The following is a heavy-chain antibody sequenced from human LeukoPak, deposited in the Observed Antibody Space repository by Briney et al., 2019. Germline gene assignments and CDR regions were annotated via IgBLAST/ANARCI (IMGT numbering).Heavy chain of an antibody. CDR3: AGRGYYFFDY. CDR1: GGSISSISYY. V-gene: IGHV4-39*01. J-gene: IGHJ4*02. D-gene: IGHD2/OR15-2a*01. Sequence: PSETLSLTCTVSGGSISSISYYWGWSRQPPGKGLEWVGSIYYSGSTYYNPSRKSRVTISVDTSKNQFSLKLSSVTAADTAVYYCAGRGYYFFDYWGQGTLVTVSS. CDR2: IYYSGST.